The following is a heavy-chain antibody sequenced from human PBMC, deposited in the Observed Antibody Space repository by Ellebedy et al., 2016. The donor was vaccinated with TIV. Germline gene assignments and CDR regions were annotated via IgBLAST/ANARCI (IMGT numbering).Heavy chain of an antibody. Sequence: GESLKISCAASGFSFRSYGMHWVRQAPGKGLEWVAVITNDGSLKYYGDSVKGRFTISRDNSKNTLYLQMNSLRAEDTAVYYCARDDDRADNALDCWGQGTLITVSS. CDR2: ITNDGSLK. CDR1: GFSFRSYG. J-gene: IGHJ4*02. V-gene: IGHV3-33*01. D-gene: IGHD3-22*01. CDR3: ARDDDRADNALDC.